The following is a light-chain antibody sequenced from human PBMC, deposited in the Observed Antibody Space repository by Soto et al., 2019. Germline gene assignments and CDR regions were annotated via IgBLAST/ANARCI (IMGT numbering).Light chain of an antibody. CDR3: QQRSNWLT. Sequence: EIVLTQSPATLSLSPGERATLSCRASQSVSSYLAWYQQKPGQAPRLLIYDASNRATGIPARFSVSGSGTDFTLTISSLEPEDFAVYYCQQRSNWLTFGQGTKVEIK. V-gene: IGKV3-11*01. J-gene: IGKJ1*01. CDR1: QSVSSY. CDR2: DAS.